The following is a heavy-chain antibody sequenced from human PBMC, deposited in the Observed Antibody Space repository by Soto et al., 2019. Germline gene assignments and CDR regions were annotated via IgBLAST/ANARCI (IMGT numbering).Heavy chain of an antibody. CDR3: ARLGRPVTPRLADF. V-gene: IGHV4-59*08. CDR2: IYYSGST. J-gene: IGHJ6*04. D-gene: IGHD4-4*01. Sequence: QVQLQESGPGLVKPSETLSLTCPVSGGSISSYYWSWIRQPQGKGLQCIGYIYYSGSTNYNPSLKSLVTVLVDTSKNQSSLKVNSVTAAGPAVYSCARLGRPVTPRLADFWGKGSTVTVSS. CDR1: GGSISSYY.